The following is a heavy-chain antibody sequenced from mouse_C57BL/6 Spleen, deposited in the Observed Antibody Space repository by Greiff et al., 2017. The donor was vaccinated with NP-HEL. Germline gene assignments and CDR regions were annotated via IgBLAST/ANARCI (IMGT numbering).Heavy chain of an antibody. CDR2: IYPGSGST. Sequence: VKLQQPGAELVKPGASVKMSCKASGYTFTSYWITWVKQRPGQGLEWIGDIYPGSGSTNYNEKFKSKATLTVDTSSSTAYMQLSSLTSEDSAVYYCAREGDYDDYAMDYWGQGTSVTVSS. J-gene: IGHJ4*01. CDR3: AREGDYDDYAMDY. V-gene: IGHV1-55*01. CDR1: GYTFTSYW. D-gene: IGHD2-4*01.